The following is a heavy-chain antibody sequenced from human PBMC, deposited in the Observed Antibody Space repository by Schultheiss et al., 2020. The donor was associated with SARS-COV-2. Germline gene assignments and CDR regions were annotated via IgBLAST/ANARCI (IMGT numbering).Heavy chain of an antibody. D-gene: IGHD6-13*01. CDR1: GFTFSTYY. V-gene: IGHV3-11*03. J-gene: IGHJ6*02. CDR3: ARSIAAAGHYGMDV. CDR2: ISSSSSYT. Sequence: GGSLRLSCAASGFTFSTYYMYWVRQAPGKGLEWVSYISSSSSYTNYADSVKGRFTISRDNSKNTLYLQMNSLRAEDTAVYYCARSIAAAGHYGMDVWGQGTTVTVSS.